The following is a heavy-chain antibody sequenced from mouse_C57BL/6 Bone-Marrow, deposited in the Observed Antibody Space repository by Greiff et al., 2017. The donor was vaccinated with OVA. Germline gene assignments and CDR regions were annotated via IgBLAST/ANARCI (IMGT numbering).Heavy chain of an antibody. Sequence: QVQLQQPGAELVQPGASVKLSCKASGYTFTSYWMHWVKQRPGRGLEWIGRIDPNSGGTKYNEKFTRKATLTVDKTSSTAYMQLSSLTSEDSAVYYCARGPFGSSDYFDYWGQGTTLTVSS. CDR3: ARGPFGSSDYFDY. CDR2: IDPNSGGT. CDR1: GYTFTSYW. V-gene: IGHV1-72*01. J-gene: IGHJ2*01. D-gene: IGHD1-1*01.